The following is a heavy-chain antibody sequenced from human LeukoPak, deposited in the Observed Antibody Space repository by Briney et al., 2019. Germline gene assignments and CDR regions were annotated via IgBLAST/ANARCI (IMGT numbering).Heavy chain of an antibody. V-gene: IGHV4-34*01. J-gene: IGHJ4*02. CDR2: INHSGST. CDR3: ARMGGQGYCSSTSCYMFDY. Sequence: PSETLSLTCAVYGGSFSGYYWSWIRQPPGKGLEWIGEINHSGSTNYNPSLKSRVTISVDTSKNQFSLKLSSVTAADTAVYYCARMGGQGYCSSTSCYMFDYWGQGTLVTVSS. D-gene: IGHD2-2*02. CDR1: GGSFSGYY.